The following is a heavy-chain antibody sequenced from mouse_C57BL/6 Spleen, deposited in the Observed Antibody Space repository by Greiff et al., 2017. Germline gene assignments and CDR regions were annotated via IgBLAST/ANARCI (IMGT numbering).Heavy chain of an antibody. D-gene: IGHD2-1*01. Sequence: QVQLMQSGAELVKPGASVKLSCKASGYTFTSYWMHWVQQRPGRGLEWIGRIDPNSGSTKYNETFKSTATLTVDKPSSTAYMQLSSLTSEDAAVDYGARGVYYRNYLDYWGQGTTLTVSS. CDR2: IDPNSGST. J-gene: IGHJ2*01. CDR3: ARGVYYRNYLDY. CDR1: GYTFTSYW. V-gene: IGHV1-72*01.